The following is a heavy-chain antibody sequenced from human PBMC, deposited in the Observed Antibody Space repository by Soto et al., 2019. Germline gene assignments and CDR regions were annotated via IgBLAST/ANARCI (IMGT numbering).Heavy chain of an antibody. J-gene: IGHJ4*02. CDR1: GGSFSGYY. Sequence: SETLSLTCAVYGGSFSGYYWSWIRQPPGKGLEWIGEINHSGSTNYNPSLKSRVTISVDTSKNQFSLKLSSVTAADTAVYYCARGLGSGYALYYFDYWGQATLVTVSS. CDR2: INHSGST. D-gene: IGHD3-3*01. V-gene: IGHV4-34*01. CDR3: ARGLGSGYALYYFDY.